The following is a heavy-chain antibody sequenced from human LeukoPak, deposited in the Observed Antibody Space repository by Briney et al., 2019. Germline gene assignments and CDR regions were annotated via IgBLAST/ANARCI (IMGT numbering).Heavy chain of an antibody. D-gene: IGHD3-10*01. V-gene: IGHV4-59*01. Sequence: SETLSLTCTVSGDSISSYFWSWIRQPPGKGLEWIGYIYYSGSTNYNPSLKSRVTMSVDTSKNQFSLKLSSVTAADTAVYYCARDRITMVRGVPRYYNGMDVWGQGTTVTVSS. CDR1: GDSISSYF. CDR3: ARDRITMVRGVPRYYNGMDV. CDR2: IYYSGST. J-gene: IGHJ6*02.